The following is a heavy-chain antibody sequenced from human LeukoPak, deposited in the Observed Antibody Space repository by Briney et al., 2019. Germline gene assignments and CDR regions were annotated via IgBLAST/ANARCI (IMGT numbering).Heavy chain of an antibody. V-gene: IGHV3-7*01. D-gene: IGHD6-13*01. CDR2: IQQDGSEK. Sequence: GGSLRLSCAASGFTFSSYWMSWVRQGPGEGLEWVANIQQDGSEKYYVDSVKGQFTISRDNAKNSLYLQTNSLRAEDTAVYYCAKIGAAGNAFDIWGQGAMVTVSS. J-gene: IGHJ3*02. CDR1: GFTFSSYW. CDR3: AKIGAAGNAFDI.